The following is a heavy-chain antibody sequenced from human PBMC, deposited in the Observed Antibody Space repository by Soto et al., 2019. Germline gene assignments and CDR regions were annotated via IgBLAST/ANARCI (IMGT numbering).Heavy chain of an antibody. CDR3: AKDACRITFRCAPA. D-gene: IGHD3-10*01. J-gene: IGHJ1*01. CDR1: GFSFSTYT. V-gene: IGHV3-23*01. Sequence: GGSLRLSCGASGFSFSTYTMNWVRQAPGKGLEWVSGINGADGTEYADSVKGRFTISRDNSKNTLYLQMNSLRAEDTAVYYCAKDACRITFRCAPAWGQGTLVTVSS. CDR2: INGADGT.